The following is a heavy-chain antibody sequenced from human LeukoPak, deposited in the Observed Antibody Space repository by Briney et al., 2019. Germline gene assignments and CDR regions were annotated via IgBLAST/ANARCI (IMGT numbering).Heavy chain of an antibody. J-gene: IGHJ6*03. V-gene: IGHV1-2*02. Sequence: ASVKVSCKASGYTFTVYYMYWLRQAPGQGLEWMGWINPNSGGTNYAQKFQGRVTMTRDTSISTAYMELSRLRSDDTAVYYCARWGSSWYRDYYYYMDVWGKGTTVTVSS. CDR1: GYTFTVYY. CDR2: INPNSGGT. CDR3: ARWGSSWYRDYYYYMDV. D-gene: IGHD6-13*01.